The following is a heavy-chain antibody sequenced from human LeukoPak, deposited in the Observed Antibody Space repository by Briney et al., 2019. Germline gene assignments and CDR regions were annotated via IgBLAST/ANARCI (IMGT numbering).Heavy chain of an antibody. CDR1: GGSISSYY. D-gene: IGHD3-3*01. J-gene: IGHJ3*02. CDR2: IYYSGST. V-gene: IGHV4-59*01. Sequence: SETLSLTCTVSGGSISSYYWSCIRQPPGKGLEWIGYIYYSGSTNYNPSLKSRVTISVDTSKNQFSLKLSCVTAADTAVYYCARESTRITIFGVVIPDAFDIWGQGTMITVSS. CDR3: ARESTRITIFGVVIPDAFDI.